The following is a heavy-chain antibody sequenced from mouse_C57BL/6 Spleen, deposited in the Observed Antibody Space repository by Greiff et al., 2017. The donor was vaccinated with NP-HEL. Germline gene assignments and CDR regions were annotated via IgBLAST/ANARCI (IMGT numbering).Heavy chain of an antibody. Sequence: QVQLQQPGAELVRPGSSVKLSCKASGYTFTSYWLDWVKQRPGQGLEWIGNIYPSDSETHYNQKFKDKATLTVDKSSSTAYMQLSSLTSEDSAVYYCARDPYGSSYGAIDYWGQGTSVTVSS. D-gene: IGHD1-1*01. V-gene: IGHV1-61*01. CDR3: ARDPYGSSYGAIDY. J-gene: IGHJ4*01. CDR2: IYPSDSET. CDR1: GYTFTSYW.